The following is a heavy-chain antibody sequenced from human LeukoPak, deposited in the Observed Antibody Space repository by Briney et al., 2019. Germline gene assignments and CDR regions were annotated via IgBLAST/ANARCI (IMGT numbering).Heavy chain of an antibody. J-gene: IGHJ5*02. Sequence: GGSLRLSCAASGFTFSRYAVSWVRQAPGKGLEWVSAISGSGGSTYYADSVKGRFTISRDNSKNTLYLQMNSLRAEDTAVYYCAKENGDLYEYCGFTSCPDNWFDPWGQGTLVTVSS. D-gene: IGHD2-2*01. V-gene: IGHV3-23*01. CDR2: ISGSGGST. CDR1: GFTFSRYA. CDR3: AKENGDLYEYCGFTSCPDNWFDP.